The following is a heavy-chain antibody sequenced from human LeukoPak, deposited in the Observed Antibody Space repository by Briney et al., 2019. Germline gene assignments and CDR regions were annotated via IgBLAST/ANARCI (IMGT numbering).Heavy chain of an antibody. Sequence: GGSPRLSCAASGFTFSSYWMHWVRQDPGKGLLWVSRIDTYGTGTDYADSVKGRFIISRDNAKNTLSLQMNSLRAEDTAVYYCARAAGEMATIRYWGQGTLVTVSS. CDR3: ARAAGEMATIRY. CDR1: GFTFSSYW. D-gene: IGHD5-24*01. CDR2: IDTYGTGT. J-gene: IGHJ4*02. V-gene: IGHV3-74*01.